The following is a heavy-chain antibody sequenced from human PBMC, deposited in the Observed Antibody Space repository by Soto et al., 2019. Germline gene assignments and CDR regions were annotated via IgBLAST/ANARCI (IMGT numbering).Heavy chain of an antibody. CDR3: TKEGRGYGGFDPNSYFEN. CDR2: ISYDGSHR. J-gene: IGHJ4*02. Sequence: QVQLVESAGGVVQPGTSLRLSCSASGFSFDAYGMHWVRQTPGKGLEWVAVISYDGSHRTYGDSVKGRFTISRDNSKTTVHLQMNSLRAEDTALYYGTKEGRGYGGFDPNSYFENWGQGTQVTVSS. CDR1: GFSFDAYG. V-gene: IGHV3-30*18. D-gene: IGHD5-12*01.